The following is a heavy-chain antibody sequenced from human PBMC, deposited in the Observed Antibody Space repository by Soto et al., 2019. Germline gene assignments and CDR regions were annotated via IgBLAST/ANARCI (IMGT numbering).Heavy chain of an antibody. CDR1: GGSISSGDYY. Sequence: SESLSLTCTVYGGSISSGDYYWSWIRQPPGKGLEWIGYIYYSGSAYYNPSLKSRVTISVDTSKNQFSLKLSSVTAADTAVYYCARGPREPDYYDSSGQTPNDAFDIWGQGTMVTVSS. CDR3: ARGPREPDYYDSSGQTPNDAFDI. D-gene: IGHD3-22*01. J-gene: IGHJ3*02. V-gene: IGHV4-30-4*01. CDR2: IYYSGSA.